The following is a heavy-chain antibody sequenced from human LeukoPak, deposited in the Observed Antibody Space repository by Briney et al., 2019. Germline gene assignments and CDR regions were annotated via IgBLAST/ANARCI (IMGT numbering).Heavy chain of an antibody. V-gene: IGHV4-38-2*01. D-gene: IGHD6-13*01. CDR3: ARQAAAAGTDAFDI. CDR2: IYHSGST. Sequence: SETLSLTCAVSGYSISSGYYWGWIRQPPGKGLEWIGSIYHSGSTYYNPCLKSRVTISVDTSKNQFSLKLSSVTAADTAVYYCARQAAAAGTDAFDIWGQGTMVTVSS. CDR1: GYSISSGYY. J-gene: IGHJ3*02.